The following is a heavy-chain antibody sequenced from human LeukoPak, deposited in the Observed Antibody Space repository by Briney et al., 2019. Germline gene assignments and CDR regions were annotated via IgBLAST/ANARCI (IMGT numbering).Heavy chain of an antibody. CDR2: ISGSVGST. CDR1: GFTFSSYA. D-gene: IGHD6-19*01. CDR3: AKDLGKPSGWYILDAFDI. V-gene: IGHV3-23*01. Sequence: PGGSLRLSCAASGFTFSSYAMSWVRQAPGKGLEWVSAISGSVGSTYYADSVKGRFTISRDNSKNTLYLQMNSLRAEDTAVYYCAKDLGKPSGWYILDAFDIWGQGTMVTVSS. J-gene: IGHJ3*02.